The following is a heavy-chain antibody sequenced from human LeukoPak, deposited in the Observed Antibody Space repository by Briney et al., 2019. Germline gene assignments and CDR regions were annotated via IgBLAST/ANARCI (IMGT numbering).Heavy chain of an antibody. J-gene: IGHJ4*02. CDR1: GFTFSGYG. CDR3: AKAYGIAVAGPLNYPDY. D-gene: IGHD6-19*01. CDR2: ISYDGSNK. V-gene: IGHV3-30*18. Sequence: GGSLRLSCAASGFTFSGYGMHWARQAPGKGLEWVAVISYDGSNKYYADSVKGRFTISRDNSKNTLYLQMNSLRAEDTAVYYCAKAYGIAVAGPLNYPDYWGQGTLVIVSS.